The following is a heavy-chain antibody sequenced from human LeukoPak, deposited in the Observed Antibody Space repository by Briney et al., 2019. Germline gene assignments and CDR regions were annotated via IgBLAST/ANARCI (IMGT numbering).Heavy chain of an antibody. V-gene: IGHV4-4*07. Sequence: WGTLALTCTVSGGSISSYYWSWIRQPAGKGLEWIGRIYTSGSTNYNPSLKSRVTMSVDTSKNQFSLKLSSVTAADTAVYYCARVQVRGVVWFDPWGQGTLVTVSS. CDR3: ARVQVRGVVWFDP. CDR1: GGSISSYY. CDR2: IYTSGST. D-gene: IGHD3-10*01. J-gene: IGHJ5*02.